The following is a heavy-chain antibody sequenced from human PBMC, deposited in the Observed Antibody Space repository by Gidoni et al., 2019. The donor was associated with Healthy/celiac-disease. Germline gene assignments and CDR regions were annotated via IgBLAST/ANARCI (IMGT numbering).Heavy chain of an antibody. CDR2: IKSKTDGGTT. Sequence: ELQLVESGGGLVKPGGSLRLSCAASGFTFSNAWMSWVRQAPGKGLEWVGRIKSKTDGGTTDYAAPVKGRFTISRDDSKNTLYLQMNSLKTEDTAVYYCTTRGIYYGSGSYYIPDYWGQGTLVTVSS. J-gene: IGHJ4*02. V-gene: IGHV3-15*01. CDR3: TTRGIYYGSGSYYIPDY. CDR1: GFTFSNAW. D-gene: IGHD3-10*01.